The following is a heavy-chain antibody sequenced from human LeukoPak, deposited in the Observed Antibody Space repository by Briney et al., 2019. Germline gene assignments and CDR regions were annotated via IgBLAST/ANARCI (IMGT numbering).Heavy chain of an antibody. CDR3: AKDGGTYSTDY. D-gene: IGHD1-26*01. J-gene: IGHJ4*02. CDR2: ISTYNDDR. CDR1: GYTFTTYA. V-gene: IGHV1-3*04. Sequence: ASVKVSCKASGYTFTTYAIHWVRQAPGQRLEWMGWISTYNDDRKYSPKFQGTVTITTDTSASTAYLELSSLRSEDTAVYYCAKDGGTYSTDYWGQGTLVTVSS.